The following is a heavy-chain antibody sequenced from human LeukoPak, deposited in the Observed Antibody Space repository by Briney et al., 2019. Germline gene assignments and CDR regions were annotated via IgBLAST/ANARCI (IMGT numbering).Heavy chain of an antibody. J-gene: IGHJ5*02. CDR3: AIPLKSGNYGRFDP. CDR2: SKNKANAYST. D-gene: IGHD1-26*01. CDR1: GFTFSDHH. V-gene: IGHV3-72*01. Sequence: GGSLRLSCAVSGFTFSDHHMDWVRQAPGKGLEWIGRSKNKANAYSTVYAASVKGRFTFSRDDPKNSLYLQMDSLKDEDTAVYYCAIPLKSGNYGRFDPWGQGTLVTVSS.